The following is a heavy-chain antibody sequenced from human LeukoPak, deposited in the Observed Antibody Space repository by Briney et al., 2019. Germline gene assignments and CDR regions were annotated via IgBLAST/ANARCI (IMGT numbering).Heavy chain of an antibody. J-gene: IGHJ6*03. CDR3: ARVRPAFYYYMDV. Sequence: GGSLRLSCAASGFTFSSYGMHWVRQAPGKGLEWVSVIYSGGSTYYADSVKGRFTISRDYSKNTLYLQMNSLRAEDTAVYYCARVRPAFYYYMDVWGKGTTVTVSS. CDR1: GFTFSSYG. CDR2: IYSGGST. V-gene: IGHV3-NL1*01. D-gene: IGHD2-2*01.